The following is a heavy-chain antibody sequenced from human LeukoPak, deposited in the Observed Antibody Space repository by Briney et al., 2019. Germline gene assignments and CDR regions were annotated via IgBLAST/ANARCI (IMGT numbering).Heavy chain of an antibody. D-gene: IGHD6-19*01. CDR3: AKERRIAVAGTAIDY. CDR2: ISGSGGST. Sequence: GGSLRLSCAASGFTFSSYAMSWVRQAPGKGLEGVSAISGSGGSTYYADSVKGRFTISRDNSKNTLYLQMNSLRAEDTAVYYCAKERRIAVAGTAIDYWGQGTLVTVSS. J-gene: IGHJ4*02. CDR1: GFTFSSYA. V-gene: IGHV3-23*01.